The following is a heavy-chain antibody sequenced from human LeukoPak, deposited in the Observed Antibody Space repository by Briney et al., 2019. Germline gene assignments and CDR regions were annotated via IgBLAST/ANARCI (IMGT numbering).Heavy chain of an antibody. CDR3: ARDPYCSGGSCTRWFDP. Sequence: GGSLRLSCAASGFTFSSYGMHWVRQAPGKGLEWVAVISYDGSNKYYADSVKGRFTISRDNSKNTLYLQMNSLRAEDTAVYYCARDPYCSGGSCTRWFDPWGQGTLVTVSS. V-gene: IGHV3-30*19. D-gene: IGHD2-15*01. CDR2: ISYDGSNK. CDR1: GFTFSSYG. J-gene: IGHJ5*02.